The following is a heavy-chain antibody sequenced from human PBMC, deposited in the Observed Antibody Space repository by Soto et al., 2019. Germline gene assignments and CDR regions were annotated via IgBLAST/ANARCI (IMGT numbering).Heavy chain of an antibody. J-gene: IGHJ5*02. V-gene: IGHV1-18*01. CDR1: GYTFTSYG. CDR2: ISAYNGNT. D-gene: IGHD3-22*01. CDR3: ARDSDYYDSSGAWGWFDP. Sequence: QVQLVQSGAEVKKPGASVKVSCKASGYTFTSYGISWVRQAPGQGLEWMGWISAYNGNTNYAQKLQGRVTMTTDTSTSTVYMELRSLRSDDTAVYYCARDSDYYDSSGAWGWFDPWGQGTLVTVSS.